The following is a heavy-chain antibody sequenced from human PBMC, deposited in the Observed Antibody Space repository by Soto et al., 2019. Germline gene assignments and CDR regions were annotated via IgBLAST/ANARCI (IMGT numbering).Heavy chain of an antibody. V-gene: IGHV3-30*18. J-gene: IGHJ4*02. CDR1: GFTFSSYG. CDR2: ISYDGSNK. Sequence: GGSLRLSCAASGFTFSSYGMHWVRQAPGKGLEWVAVISYDGSNKYYADSVKGRFTISRDNSKNTLYLQMNSLRAEDTAVYYCAKDSAGYYDSSGLDYWGQGTLVTVSS. CDR3: AKDSAGYYDSSGLDY. D-gene: IGHD3-22*01.